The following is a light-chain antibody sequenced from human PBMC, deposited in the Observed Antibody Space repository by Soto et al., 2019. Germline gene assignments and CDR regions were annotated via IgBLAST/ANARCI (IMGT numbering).Light chain of an antibody. V-gene: IGLV2-23*02. J-gene: IGLJ1*01. CDR1: SGDVGSYNL. CDR3: CSYAGNSEV. CDR2: EVT. Sequence: ALTQPASVSGSPGQSITIPCTGTSGDVGSYNLVSWYQQHPGKAPKLMIYEVTERPSGVSNRFSGAKSGNTASLTISGLQPEDEADYYCCSYAGNSEVFGTGTKGTVL.